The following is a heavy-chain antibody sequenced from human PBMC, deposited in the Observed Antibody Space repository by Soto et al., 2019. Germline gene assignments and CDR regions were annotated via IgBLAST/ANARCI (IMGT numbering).Heavy chain of an antibody. V-gene: IGHV4-59*01. CDR1: GGSISSYS. CDR3: ARDLGGGSCR. CDR2: IYYSGST. D-gene: IGHD2-15*01. J-gene: IGHJ4*02. Sequence: PSDTLYLTCTVSGGSISSYSWSWIRQPPGKGLEWIGYIYYSGSTNYNPSLKSRVTISVDTSKNQFSLKLSSVTAADTAVYYCARDLGGGSCRWGQGTLVTVS.